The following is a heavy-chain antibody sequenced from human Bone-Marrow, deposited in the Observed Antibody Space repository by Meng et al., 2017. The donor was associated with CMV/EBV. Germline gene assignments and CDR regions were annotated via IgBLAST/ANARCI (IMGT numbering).Heavy chain of an antibody. CDR1: GFTFATHH. D-gene: IGHD1-26*01. CDR2: ISPDGKTT. CDR3: ARDYTGNYCIDF. J-gene: IGHJ4*02. Sequence: GESLKISCVASGFTFATHHIHWVRQTPGKGLEWVAIISPDGKTTHYADFVRGRFTISRDNSKKTLYLQMSNLGADDTAEYYCARDYTGNYCIDFWGLGTLVTSPQ. V-gene: IGHV3-30*04.